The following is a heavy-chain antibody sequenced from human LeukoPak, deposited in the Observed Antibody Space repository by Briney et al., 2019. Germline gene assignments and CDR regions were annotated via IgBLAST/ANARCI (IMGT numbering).Heavy chain of an antibody. J-gene: IGHJ3*02. CDR3: ARESRITGTTTSGFDI. Sequence: GGSLRLSCVASGFTFSNYWMSWVRQAPGKGLEWVANIKRDGRDKNSVDSVKGRFTISRDNAKNSMFLQMNSLRVEDTAVYYCARESRITGTTTSGFDIWGQGTMVTVPS. D-gene: IGHD1-14*01. CDR1: GFTFSNYW. V-gene: IGHV3-7*01. CDR2: IKRDGRDK.